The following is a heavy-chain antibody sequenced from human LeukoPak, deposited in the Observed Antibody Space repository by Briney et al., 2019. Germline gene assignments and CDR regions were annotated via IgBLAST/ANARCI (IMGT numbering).Heavy chain of an antibody. Sequence: GGSLRLSCAASGFTFSSYAMSWVRQAPGKGLEWVSVISGGDGSTYYADSVKGRFTISRDNSKNTLYLQMNSLRAEDTAMYYCAKVKSGSAWDCFDYWGQGTLVTVSS. D-gene: IGHD6-19*01. J-gene: IGHJ4*02. CDR2: ISGGDGST. V-gene: IGHV3-23*01. CDR3: AKVKSGSAWDCFDY. CDR1: GFTFSSYA.